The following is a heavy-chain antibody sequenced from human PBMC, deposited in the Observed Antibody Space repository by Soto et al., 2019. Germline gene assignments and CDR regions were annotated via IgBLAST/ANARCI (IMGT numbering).Heavy chain of an antibody. CDR3: AREGGGGLRGTTAHDY. D-gene: IGHD1-1*01. Sequence: EVHLVESGGGLVQTGGSLRLSCAASGFTFSSYSMNWVRQAPGKGLEWISYISSSSSSIFYADSVKGRFTISRDNAKNSRGLERNSRRDEDTGGYYGAREGGGGLRGTTAHDYWGQGALVTVSS. J-gene: IGHJ4*02. CDR1: GFTFSSYS. CDR2: ISSSSSSI. V-gene: IGHV3-48*02.